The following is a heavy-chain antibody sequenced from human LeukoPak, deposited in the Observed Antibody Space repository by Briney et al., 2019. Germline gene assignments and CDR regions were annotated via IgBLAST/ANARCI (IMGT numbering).Heavy chain of an antibody. CDR1: GYSISSGYY. J-gene: IGHJ4*02. V-gene: IGHV4-38-2*02. CDR3: ARVISVAGYDY. CDR2: IYHSGST. D-gene: IGHD6-19*01. Sequence: PSETLSLTCTVSGYSISSGYYWGWIRQPPGKGLEWVGSIYHSGSTYYNPSLKSRVTISVDTSKNQFSLKLSSVTAADTAVYYCARVISVAGYDYWGQRTLVTVSS.